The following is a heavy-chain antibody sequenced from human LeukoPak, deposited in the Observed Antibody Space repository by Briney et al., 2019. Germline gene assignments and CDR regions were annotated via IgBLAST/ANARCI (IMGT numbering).Heavy chain of an antibody. J-gene: IGHJ4*02. CDR1: GGSVSSGSYY. CDR3: ARTQGTAAGYDY. D-gene: IGHD1-1*01. V-gene: IGHV4-61*01. Sequence: SETLSLTCAVSGGSVSSGSYYWSWIRQPPGKGLEWIGYIYYSGSTNYNPPLKSRVTISVDTSKNQFSLKLSSVTAADTAVYYCARTQGTAAGYDYWGQGTLVTVSS. CDR2: IYYSGST.